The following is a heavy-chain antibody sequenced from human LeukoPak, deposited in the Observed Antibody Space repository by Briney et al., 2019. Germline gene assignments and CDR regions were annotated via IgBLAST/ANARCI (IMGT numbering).Heavy chain of an antibody. CDR2: ISSSSSTI. D-gene: IGHD2-15*01. V-gene: IGHV3-48*01. J-gene: IGHJ5*02. CDR3: AKDLIVVVVAATDWFDP. CDR1: GFTFSSYS. Sequence: GGSLRLSCAASGFTFSSYSMNWVRQAPGKGLEWVSYISSSSSTIYYADSVKGRFTISRDNSKNTLYLQMNSLRAEDTAVYYCAKDLIVVVVAATDWFDPWGQGTLSPSPQ.